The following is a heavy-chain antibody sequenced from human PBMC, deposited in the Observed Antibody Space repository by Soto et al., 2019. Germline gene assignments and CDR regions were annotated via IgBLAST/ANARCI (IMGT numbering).Heavy chain of an antibody. J-gene: IGHJ4*02. CDR3: VACDYGDYPRY. CDR2: VHHSGST. Sequence: PSETLSLTCAVYGGSFSGYYWSWVRQSPRKGLEWIGEVHHSGSTNYNPSPKTRLTIPVDTPKNQFSLKLSSVPLTATPLYYCVACDYGDYPRYWGQGSLVTVSS. V-gene: IGHV4-34*01. CDR1: GGSFSGYY. D-gene: IGHD4-17*01.